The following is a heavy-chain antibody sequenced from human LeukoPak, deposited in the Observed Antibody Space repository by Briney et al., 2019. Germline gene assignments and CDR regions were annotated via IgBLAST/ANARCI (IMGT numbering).Heavy chain of an antibody. CDR2: VSYRGST. Sequence: SETLSLTCTVFGGPITGYYWSWIRQPPGKGLEWIGYVSYRGSTNYNPSLKSRVTISVDTSKNQSSLKLSSVTAADTAVYYCARPYSSNWYDAFHFWGQGTMVTVSS. CDR1: GGPITGYY. CDR3: ARPYSSNWYDAFHF. D-gene: IGHD6-13*01. J-gene: IGHJ3*01. V-gene: IGHV4-59*01.